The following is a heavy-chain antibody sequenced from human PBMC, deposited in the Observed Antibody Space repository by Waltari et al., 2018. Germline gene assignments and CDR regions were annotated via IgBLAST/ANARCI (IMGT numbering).Heavy chain of an antibody. CDR2: IKEDGSEK. J-gene: IGHJ4*02. D-gene: IGHD3-3*01. V-gene: IGHV3-7*01. Sequence: FAYYWVTWVRQAPGKGLEWVANIKEDGSEKYYVDSVKGRFTISRDNAKNSLYLQMSSLRVEDTAVYYCATQSWSNFEYWGQGTLVTVSS. CDR1: FAYYW. CDR3: ATQSWSNFEY.